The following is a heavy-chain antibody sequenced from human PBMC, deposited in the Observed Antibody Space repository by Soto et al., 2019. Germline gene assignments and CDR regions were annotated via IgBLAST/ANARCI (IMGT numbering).Heavy chain of an antibody. D-gene: IGHD3-10*01. V-gene: IGHV2-5*02. CDR1: GFSLTTGGVG. J-gene: IGHJ6*02. Sequence: QITLKESGPTLVKPTQTLTLTCTFSGFSLTTGGVGVGWIRQPPGKALEWLAILYWDDDKRYSPSLQSRLTITQDTSKNQVVLTMNNMAPVDTGTYSCAHSPGYGSGSHFNPYGMDDWGQGTTVTVSS. CDR3: AHSPGYGSGSHFNPYGMDD. CDR2: LYWDDDK.